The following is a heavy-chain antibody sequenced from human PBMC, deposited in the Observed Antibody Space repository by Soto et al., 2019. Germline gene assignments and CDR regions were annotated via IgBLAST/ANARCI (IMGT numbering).Heavy chain of an antibody. CDR1: GYTFTSYA. CDR2: INDGNGNT. CDR3: ASFATSPPSYAFDI. Sequence: QVQLVQSGAEVKKPGASVKVSCKASGYTFTSYAMHWVRQAPGQRLEWMGWINDGNGNTKYSQKFQGRVTITRDSSASTAYMELSSLRSEDTAVYYCASFATSPPSYAFDIWGQGTMVTVSS. V-gene: IGHV1-3*01. J-gene: IGHJ3*02.